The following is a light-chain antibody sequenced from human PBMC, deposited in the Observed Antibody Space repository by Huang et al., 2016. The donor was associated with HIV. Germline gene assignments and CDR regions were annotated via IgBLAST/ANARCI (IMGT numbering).Light chain of an antibody. CDR2: GVS. CDR1: QSLLHTDGKTY. V-gene: IGKV2-29*02. Sequence: DIVMTQTPLSLSVTPGQSASISCKSSQSLLHTDGKTYLYWYLQKPGQSPQLLIYGVSSRFSGVPDRFSGSGSGTDFTLEISRVEAEDVGVYYCLQAIHLPRTFGQGTKVEIK. J-gene: IGKJ1*01. CDR3: LQAIHLPRT.